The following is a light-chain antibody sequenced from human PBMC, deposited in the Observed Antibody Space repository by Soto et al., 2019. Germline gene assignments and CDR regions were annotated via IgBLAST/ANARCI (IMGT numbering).Light chain of an antibody. J-gene: IGKJ1*01. CDR1: QSISSSF. Sequence: EIVLTQSPGTLSLSPGERATLSCRASQSISSSFLAWYQQKPGQAPRLLIYGASSRATGIPDRFSGSGSGTDFTLTISRLEPEDFAVYHCQQYDTSPWTFGQGTKVDIK. V-gene: IGKV3-20*01. CDR2: GAS. CDR3: QQYDTSPWT.